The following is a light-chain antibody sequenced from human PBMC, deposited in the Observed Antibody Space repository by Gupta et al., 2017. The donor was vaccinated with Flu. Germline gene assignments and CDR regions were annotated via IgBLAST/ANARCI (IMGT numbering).Light chain of an antibody. Sequence: DIQMTQSPSSLSASVGDRVTITCRASQSISRYLNWYQQKPGKAPELLIYAASSLQSGVPSRFSGSGSGTDFTLTVSSLQPGDFATYSCQLSYSTWTSGQGTRVEIK. J-gene: IGKJ1*01. CDR3: QLSYSTWT. CDR1: QSISRY. V-gene: IGKV1-39*01. CDR2: AAS.